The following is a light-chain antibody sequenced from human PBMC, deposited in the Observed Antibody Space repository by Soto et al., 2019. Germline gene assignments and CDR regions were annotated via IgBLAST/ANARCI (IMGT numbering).Light chain of an antibody. J-gene: IGKJ1*01. CDR1: QSVSNNY. Sequence: EIVLTQSPGTLSLSPGERATLSCRASQSVSNNYLAWYQQKPGQAPRLLIDGASNRATGITDRFSGSGSGTDFTLTISRLEPEDFAVYYCQQYGSSGTFGQGTKVEIK. CDR3: QQYGSSGT. V-gene: IGKV3-20*01. CDR2: GAS.